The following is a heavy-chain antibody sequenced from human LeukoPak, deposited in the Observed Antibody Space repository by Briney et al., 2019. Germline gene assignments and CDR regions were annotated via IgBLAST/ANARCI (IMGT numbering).Heavy chain of an antibody. CDR3: AKKFGGSDSWTLYYFDY. V-gene: IGHV3-23*01. CDR1: GFTFSRNS. CDR2: ISASGTTT. J-gene: IGHJ4*02. D-gene: IGHD2-15*01. Sequence: PGGSLRLSCAVSGFTASGFTFSRNSMSWIRQAPGKGLEWVSTISASGTTTYYADSVKGRFTISRDNSKNTLYLQMNSLRAEDTAVYYCAKKFGGSDSWTLYYFDYWGQGTLVAVSS.